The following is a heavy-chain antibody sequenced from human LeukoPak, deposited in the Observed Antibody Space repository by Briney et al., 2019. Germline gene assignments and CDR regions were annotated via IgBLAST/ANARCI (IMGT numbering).Heavy chain of an antibody. CDR3: AKDLCSTVVTPLCWYFDL. CDR2: ISYDGSNK. CDR1: GFTFSSYG. D-gene: IGHD4-23*01. Sequence: PGRSLRLSCAASGFTFSSYGMHWVRQAPGKGLEWVAVISYDGSNKHYADSVKGRFTISRDNSKNTLYLQMNSLRAEDTAVYYCAKDLCSTVVTPLCWYFDLWGRGTLVTVSS. V-gene: IGHV3-30*18. J-gene: IGHJ2*01.